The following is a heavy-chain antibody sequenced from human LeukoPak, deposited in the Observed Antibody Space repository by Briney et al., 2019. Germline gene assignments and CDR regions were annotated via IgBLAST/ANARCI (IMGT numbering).Heavy chain of an antibody. D-gene: IGHD6-19*01. CDR3: ARRGSGWDKVHWFDP. CDR2: IYYSGST. J-gene: IGHJ5*02. CDR1: GGSISSSSYY. Sequence: SETLSLTCTVSGGSISSSSYYWGWIRQPPGKGLEWIGSIYYSGSTYYNPSLKSQVTISVDTSKNQFSLKLSSVTAADTAVYYCARRGSGWDKVHWFDPWGQGTLVTVSS. V-gene: IGHV4-39*01.